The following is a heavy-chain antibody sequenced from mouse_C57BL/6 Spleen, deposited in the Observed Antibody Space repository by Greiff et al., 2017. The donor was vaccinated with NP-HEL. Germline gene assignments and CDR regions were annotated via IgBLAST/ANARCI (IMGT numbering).Heavy chain of an antibody. V-gene: IGHV1-78*01. CDR2: IYPRDGST. D-gene: IGHD2-12*01. CDR1: GYTFTDHT. CDR3: ESYSRAYAMDY. J-gene: IGHJ4*01. Sequence: VQLQQSDAELVKPGASVKISCKVSGYTFTDHTIHWMKQRPEQGLEWIGYIYPRDGSTKYNEKFKGKATLTADKSSSTAYMQLNSLTSEDSAVYFYESYSRAYAMDYWGQGTSVTVSS.